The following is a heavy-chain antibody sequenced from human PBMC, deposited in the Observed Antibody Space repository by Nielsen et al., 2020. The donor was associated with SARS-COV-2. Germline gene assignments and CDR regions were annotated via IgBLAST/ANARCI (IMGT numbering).Heavy chain of an antibody. CDR1: GFTFSDYY. CDR2: ISSGGSTI. D-gene: IGHD6-6*01. CDR3: ARGPGHSSSSVGD. V-gene: IGHV3-11*01. J-gene: IGHJ4*02. Sequence: GASLPLSCAASGFTFSDYYMSWIRQAPGKGLEWVSYISSGGSTIYYADSVKGRFTISRDNAKNSLYLQMNSLRAEDTAVYYGARGPGHSSSSVGDWGQGTLVTVSS.